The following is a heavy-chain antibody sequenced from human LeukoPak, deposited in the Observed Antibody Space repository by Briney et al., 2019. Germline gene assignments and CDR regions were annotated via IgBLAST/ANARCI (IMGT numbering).Heavy chain of an antibody. CDR3: ANIRGGYCSNTSCPNY. CDR2: ISGSGGST. Sequence: GGSLRLSCAASGFTFSSYAITWVRQAPGKGLEWVSTISGSGGSTYYAGSVKGRFTISRDNSKNTLFLQMNSLRAEDAAVYYCANIRGGYCSNTSCPNYWGQGTLVTVSS. J-gene: IGHJ4*02. CDR1: GFTFSSYA. V-gene: IGHV3-23*01. D-gene: IGHD2-2*01.